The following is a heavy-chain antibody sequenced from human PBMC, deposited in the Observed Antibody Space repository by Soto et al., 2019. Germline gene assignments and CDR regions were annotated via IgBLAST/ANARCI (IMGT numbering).Heavy chain of an antibody. Sequence: SAKFSCRSSGFTFTVSAVHWVRQARGQRLEWIGWIVVGSGNTNYAQKFPERVTITRDMSTSTAYMELSSLRSEDTAVYYCAAEGSTYVGSWGQGTVLTISS. D-gene: IGHD2-15*01. CDR3: AAEGSTYVGS. V-gene: IGHV1-58*01. CDR2: IVVGSGNT. CDR1: GFTFTVSA. J-gene: IGHJ1*01.